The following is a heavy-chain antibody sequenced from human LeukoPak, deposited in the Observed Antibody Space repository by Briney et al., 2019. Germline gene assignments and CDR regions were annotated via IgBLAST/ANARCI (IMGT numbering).Heavy chain of an antibody. CDR1: GFTFSSYS. V-gene: IGHV3-23*01. Sequence: GGSLRLSCAASGFTFSSYSMSWVRQAPGKGLEWVSAISGSGGSTYYADSVKGRFTISRDNSKNTLYLQMNSLRAEDTAVYYCARVGFGNTPHPIDYWGQGALVTVSS. D-gene: IGHD4-23*01. CDR3: ARVGFGNTPHPIDY. J-gene: IGHJ4*02. CDR2: ISGSGGST.